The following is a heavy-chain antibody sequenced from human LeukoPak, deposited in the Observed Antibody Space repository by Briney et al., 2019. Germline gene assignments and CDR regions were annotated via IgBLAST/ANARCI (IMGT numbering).Heavy chain of an antibody. J-gene: IGHJ4*02. CDR1: GFTFNSYG. CDR3: AKKGDYKTYDY. D-gene: IGHD4-11*01. CDR2: IWFDGSNK. V-gene: IGHV3-33*06. Sequence: PGGSLRLSCAPSGFTFNSYGMHWGRQAPGKGLEWVSLIWFDGSNKFYGDSVKGRFTISRENSKNTVYLQMDNLRAEDMAMYFCAKKGDYKTYDYWGQGALVIVSS.